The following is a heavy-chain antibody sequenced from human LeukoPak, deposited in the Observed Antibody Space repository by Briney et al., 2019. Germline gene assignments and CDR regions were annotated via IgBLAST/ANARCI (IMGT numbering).Heavy chain of an antibody. CDR3: GRGMRDFYGLDY. D-gene: IGHD2/OR15-2a*01. J-gene: IGHJ4*02. CDR2: INSDGRTT. Sequence: GGSLRLSCAASGFIFSNFWMHWVRQVPGKGLMWVSHINSDGRTTDYADSVRGRFTISRDNAKNTLYLQMNRLTVEDTAVCYCGRGMRDFYGLDYWGQGFLVTVSS. V-gene: IGHV3-74*01. CDR1: GFIFSNFW.